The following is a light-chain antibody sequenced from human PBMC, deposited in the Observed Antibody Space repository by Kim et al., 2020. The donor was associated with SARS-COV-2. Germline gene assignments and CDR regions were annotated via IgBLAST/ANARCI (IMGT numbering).Light chain of an antibody. V-gene: IGLV3-19*01. CDR1: SHRSYY. CDR2: GKN. Sequence: ALGQTVRITCKGDSHRSYYEGWYQQKPGQAAVLVIYGKNNRPSGIPDRFSGSGSGDTASLTINGAQAEDEADYYCKYRDSGSNHLVCGGGTQLTVL. J-gene: IGLJ2*01. CDR3: KYRDSGSNHLV.